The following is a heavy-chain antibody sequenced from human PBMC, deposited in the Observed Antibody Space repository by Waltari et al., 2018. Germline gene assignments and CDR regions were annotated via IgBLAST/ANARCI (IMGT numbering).Heavy chain of an antibody. Sequence: QVHMQDSGFGLAPPSETLSLNCDASGYSISGYFWGWTRQPRGKGLEWFGGIFHSGKTYYNQSLKSRGTLSVDTSKNQISLKLSSVTAADTAVYYCARSSGYYSFSYWGQGTLVTVSS. CDR3: ARSSGYYSFSY. V-gene: IGHV4-38-2*01. J-gene: IGHJ4*02. CDR1: GYSISGYF. CDR2: IFHSGKT. D-gene: IGHD3-22*01.